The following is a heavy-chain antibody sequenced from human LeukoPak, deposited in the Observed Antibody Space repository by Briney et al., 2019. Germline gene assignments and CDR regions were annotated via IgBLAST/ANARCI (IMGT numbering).Heavy chain of an antibody. V-gene: IGHV3-30*02. CDR2: LGSDGSFE. CDR3: ARDPDLGWSGDAFDI. Sequence: GGSLRLSCAASGFSVSNSGIHWVRQAPGKGLEWVAFLGSDGSFEQYADSVKGRFTISRDTSENTLLLQMSSLRAEDTAVYYCARDPDLGWSGDAFDIWGQGTMVTVSS. J-gene: IGHJ3*02. D-gene: IGHD3-3*01. CDR1: GFSVSNSG.